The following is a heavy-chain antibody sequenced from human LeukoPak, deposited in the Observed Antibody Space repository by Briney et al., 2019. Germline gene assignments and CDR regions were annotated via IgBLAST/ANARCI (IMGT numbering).Heavy chain of an antibody. V-gene: IGHV3-21*01. J-gene: IGHJ4*02. CDR1: GFTFSSYA. CDR2: ISSSSSYI. Sequence: GGSLRLSCAASGFTFSSYAMHWVRQAPGKGLEWVSSISSSSSYIYYADSVKGRFTIPRDNAKNSLYLQMNSLRAEDTAVYYCAREGVRSFDFDYWGQGTLVTVSS. CDR3: AREGVRSFDFDY. D-gene: IGHD1-26*01.